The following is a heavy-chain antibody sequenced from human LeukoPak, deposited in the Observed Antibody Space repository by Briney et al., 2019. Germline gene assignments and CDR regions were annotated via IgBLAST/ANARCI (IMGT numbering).Heavy chain of an antibody. D-gene: IGHD6-19*01. CDR2: INPSGGST. J-gene: IGHJ4*02. CDR1: GYTFTSYY. V-gene: IGHV1-46*01. CDR3: ASGGRASHQW. Sequence: ASVKVSCKASGYTFTSYYMHWMRQAPGQGLEWMGIINPSGGSTSHARKFQGRVTMTRDISTSTVYMELSSLRSEDTAVYYCASGGRASHQWWGQGTLVTVSS.